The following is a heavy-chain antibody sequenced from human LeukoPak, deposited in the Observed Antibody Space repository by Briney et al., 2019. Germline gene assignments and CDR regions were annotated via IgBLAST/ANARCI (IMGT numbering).Heavy chain of an antibody. CDR3: AKEGGPWIQVHFDY. Sequence: PGGSLRLSCAASGFTFSSYGMHWVRQAPGKGLEWVAVISYDGSNKYYADSVKGRFTISRDNSKNTLYLQMNSLRAEDTAAYYCAKEGGPWIQVHFDYWGQGTLVTVSS. CDR2: ISYDGSNK. J-gene: IGHJ4*02. V-gene: IGHV3-30*18. CDR1: GFTFSSYG. D-gene: IGHD5-18*01.